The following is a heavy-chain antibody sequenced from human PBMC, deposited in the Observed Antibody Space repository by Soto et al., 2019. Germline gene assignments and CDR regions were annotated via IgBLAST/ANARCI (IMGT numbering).Heavy chain of an antibody. D-gene: IGHD4-4*01. V-gene: IGHV3-74*01. J-gene: IGHJ6*03. CDR3: EGRVTADYYDCYYMDV. CDR2: INSDGSST. Sequence: GRSLRLSCAASGFTFSSYWMHWVRQAPGKGLVWVARINSDGSSTSYADSVKGRFTISRDNAKNTLYLQMNSLRAEDTAVYYCEGRVTADYYDCYYMDVWGKGTTVNVSS. CDR1: GFTFSSYW.